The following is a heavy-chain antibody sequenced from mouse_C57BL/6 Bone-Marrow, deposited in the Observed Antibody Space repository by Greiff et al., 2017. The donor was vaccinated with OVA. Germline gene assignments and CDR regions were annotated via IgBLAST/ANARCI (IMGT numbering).Heavy chain of an antibody. J-gene: IGHJ3*01. CDR2: IDPNRGGT. CDR1: GYTFPSYW. CDR3: ASYDYDPWFAY. V-gene: IGHV1-72*01. D-gene: IGHD2-4*01. Sequence: QVQLQQSGAELVKPGASVTLSCKASGYTFPSYWMHWVKQRPGRGLAWIGRIDPNRGGTKYNEKFKSKATLTVDKPSSTAYMQLSSLTSEDSAVYYCASYDYDPWFAYWGQGTLVTVSA.